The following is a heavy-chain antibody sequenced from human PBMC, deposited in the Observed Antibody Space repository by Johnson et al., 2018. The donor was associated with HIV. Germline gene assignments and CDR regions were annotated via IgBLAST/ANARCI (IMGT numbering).Heavy chain of an antibody. J-gene: IGHJ3*02. D-gene: IGHD3-10*01. Sequence: EQLVESGGGLVKPGGSLRLSCAASGFTFSNAWMSWVRQAPGKGLEWVGRIKSKTDGGTTDYAAPVKGRFTISRDDSKNTLYLQMNSLKTEDTAVYYCTTDLRLLWFRFKGAFDIWGQGTMVTVSS. V-gene: IGHV3-15*01. CDR1: GFTFSNAW. CDR2: IKSKTDGGTT. CDR3: TTDLRLLWFRFKGAFDI.